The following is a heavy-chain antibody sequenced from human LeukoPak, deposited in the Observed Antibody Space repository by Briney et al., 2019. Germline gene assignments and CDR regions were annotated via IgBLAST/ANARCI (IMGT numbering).Heavy chain of an antibody. CDR1: GYTFTSYY. CDR2: INPSGGST. D-gene: IGHD6-13*01. Sequence: ASVKVSCKASGYTFTSYYMHWVRQAPGQGLEWMGIINPSGGSTSYAQKFQGRVTMTRDTSTSTVYMELSSLRSEDTAVYYCASTPPAAAAGREGHYWGQGTLATVSS. CDR3: ASTPPAAAAGREGHY. V-gene: IGHV1-46*01. J-gene: IGHJ4*02.